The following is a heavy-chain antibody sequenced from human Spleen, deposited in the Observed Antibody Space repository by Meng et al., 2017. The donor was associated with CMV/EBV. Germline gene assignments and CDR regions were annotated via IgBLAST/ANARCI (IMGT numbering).Heavy chain of an antibody. CDR2: IKEDGSEK. CDR1: GFTFSDYW. J-gene: IGHJ4*02. Sequence: GGSLRLSCAASGFTFSDYWMSWVRQAPGEGLEWVANIKEDGSEKGYVDSVKGRFTISRDNARNSVYLQMNSLRAEDTAVYYCARGLMDWGQGTLVTVSS. D-gene: IGHD2-8*01. CDR3: ARGLMD. V-gene: IGHV3-7*01.